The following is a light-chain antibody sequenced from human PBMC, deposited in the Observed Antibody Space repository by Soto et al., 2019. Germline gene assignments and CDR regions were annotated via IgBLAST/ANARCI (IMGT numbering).Light chain of an antibody. CDR3: QQYDNLPLT. V-gene: IGKV1-33*01. CDR1: QDISNY. J-gene: IGKJ4*01. Sequence: DIQMTQSPSSPSASVGDRVTITCQASQDISNYLNWFQQKPGKAPKLLIYDASNLETGVPSRFSGSGSGTEFSVTIISLQPADIATYYCQQYDNLPLTVGGGTRVEIK. CDR2: DAS.